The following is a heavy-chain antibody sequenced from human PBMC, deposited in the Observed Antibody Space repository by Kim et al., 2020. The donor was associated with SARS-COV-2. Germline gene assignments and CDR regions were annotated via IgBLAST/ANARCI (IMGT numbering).Heavy chain of an antibody. V-gene: IGHV1-3*01. CDR3: ARGTAMVNPVDY. Sequence: KDSQKFQCRVTITRDTSASTAYMELSSLRSEDTAVYYCARGTAMVNPVDYWGQGTLVTVSS. J-gene: IGHJ4*02. D-gene: IGHD5-18*01.